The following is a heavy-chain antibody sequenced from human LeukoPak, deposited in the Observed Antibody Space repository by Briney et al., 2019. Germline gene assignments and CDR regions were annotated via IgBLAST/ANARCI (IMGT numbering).Heavy chain of an antibody. J-gene: IGHJ4*02. Sequence: SETLSLTCTVSGGSISSSSYYWGWIRQPPGKGLEWIGSIYYSGSTYYNPSLKSRVTISVDTSKNQFSLKLSSVTAADTAVYYCASYGDWGFDYWGQGTLVTVSS. CDR3: ASYGDWGFDY. V-gene: IGHV4-39*07. D-gene: IGHD4-17*01. CDR2: IYYSGST. CDR1: GGSISSSSYY.